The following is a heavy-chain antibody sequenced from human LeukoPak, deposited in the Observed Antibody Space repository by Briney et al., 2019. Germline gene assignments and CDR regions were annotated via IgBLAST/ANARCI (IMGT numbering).Heavy chain of an antibody. CDR1: GYTLTELS. J-gene: IGHJ4*02. CDR2: FDPEDGET. CDR3: ATAGAVVVPAAEYYSDY. D-gene: IGHD2-2*01. V-gene: IGHV1-24*01. Sequence: ASVKVSCKVSGYTLTELSMHWVRQAPGKGLEWMGGFDPEDGETIYAQKFQGRVTMTEDTSTDTAYMELSSLRSEDTAVYYCATAGAVVVPAAEYYSDYWGQGTLVTVSS.